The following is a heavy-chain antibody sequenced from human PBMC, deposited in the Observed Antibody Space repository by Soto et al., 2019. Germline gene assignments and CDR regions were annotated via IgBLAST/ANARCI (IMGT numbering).Heavy chain of an antibody. CDR1: GFTFDDYG. CDR3: ARAGLGAFDI. CDR2: INWNGGST. Sequence: EVQLVESGGGVVRPGGSLRLSCAVSGFTFDDYGMNWVRQAPGKGLEWVSGINWNGGSTGYADSVKGRFTISRDNAKNFLYRQMNSLRAEDAACYYCARAGLGAFDIWGQGTMVTVSS. V-gene: IGHV3-20*04. J-gene: IGHJ3*02.